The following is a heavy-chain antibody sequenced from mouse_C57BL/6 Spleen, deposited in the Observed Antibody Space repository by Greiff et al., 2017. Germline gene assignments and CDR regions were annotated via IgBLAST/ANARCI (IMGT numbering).Heavy chain of an antibody. CDR1: GYTFTSYW. CDR3: ARKAQARGAMDY. V-gene: IGHV1-55*01. Sequence: QVQLQQPGAELVKPGASVTMSCKASGYTFTSYWITWVKQRPGQGLEWIGDIYPGSGSTNYHEMFKSKATLTVDTSSSTAYMQQSNLTSEDSAVYYCARKAQARGAMDYWGQGTSVTVSS. D-gene: IGHD3-2*02. CDR2: IYPGSGST. J-gene: IGHJ4*01.